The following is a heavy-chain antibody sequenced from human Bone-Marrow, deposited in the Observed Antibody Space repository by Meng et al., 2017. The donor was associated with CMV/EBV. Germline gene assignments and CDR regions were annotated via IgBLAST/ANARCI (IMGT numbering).Heavy chain of an antibody. D-gene: IGHD3-10*01. CDR3: IRDAGRGGDFDN. CDR2: INSGGNT. CDR1: GFAVNSNY. V-gene: IGHV3-53*01. Sequence: SCAASGFAVNSNYMRWVRQAPGKGLEWVSFINSGGNTYYAGSVKGRFTISRDNAKNTVHLQMNSLRGDDTAVYFCIRDAGRGGDFDNWGQGTLVTVSS. J-gene: IGHJ4*02.